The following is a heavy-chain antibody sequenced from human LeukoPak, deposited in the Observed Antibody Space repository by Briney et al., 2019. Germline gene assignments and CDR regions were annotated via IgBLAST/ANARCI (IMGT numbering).Heavy chain of an antibody. CDR1: GFTVSSNY. V-gene: IGHV3-53*01. CDR3: TTDLADSPFDY. Sequence: GGSLRLSCAASGFTVSSNYMSWVRQAPGKGLEWVSVIYSGGSTYYADSVKGRFTISRDNSKNTLYLQMNSLRAEDTAVYYCTTDLADSPFDYWGQGTLVTVSS. CDR2: IYSGGST. J-gene: IGHJ4*02. D-gene: IGHD3-22*01.